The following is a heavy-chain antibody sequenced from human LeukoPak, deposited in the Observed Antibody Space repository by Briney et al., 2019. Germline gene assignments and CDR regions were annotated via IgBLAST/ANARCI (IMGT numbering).Heavy chain of an antibody. CDR2: ISSSSSSL. V-gene: IGHV3-48*01. Sequence: GGSLRLSCTASGFTFSSYSMNWVRQAPGKGLEWVSYISSSSSSLSYTDSVKGRFSISRDNAKNSLFLQMNSLRAEDTAVYYCARDRAYSSTSGGWFDPWGQGTLVTVSS. CDR1: GFTFSSYS. J-gene: IGHJ5*02. CDR3: ARDRAYSSTSGGWFDP. D-gene: IGHD6-13*01.